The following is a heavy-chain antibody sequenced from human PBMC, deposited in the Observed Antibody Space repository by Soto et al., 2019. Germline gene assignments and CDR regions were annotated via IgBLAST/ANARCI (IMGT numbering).Heavy chain of an antibody. Sequence: GGSLRLSCAASGFTVSSNFMNWVRRAPGRGLEWVSVFYSDGSTYYADSVKGRFTTSRDNSKNTVYLQMNSLGAEDTALYYCARDPGYCVSAGCFATGYFHPWGQGTLVTVSS. J-gene: IGHJ1*01. CDR3: ARDPGYCVSAGCFATGYFHP. V-gene: IGHV3-53*01. D-gene: IGHD2-2*01. CDR1: GFTVSSNF. CDR2: FYSDGST.